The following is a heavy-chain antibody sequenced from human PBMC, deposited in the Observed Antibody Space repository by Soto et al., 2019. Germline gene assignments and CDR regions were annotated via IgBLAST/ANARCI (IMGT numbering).Heavy chain of an antibody. Sequence: EVQLLESGGGLVQPGGSLRLSCAASGFTFSSYAMRWVRQAPGKGLEWVSAISGSGGSTYYADSVKGRFTISRDNSKNTLYLQMNGRRAEDAAVYYCARRGSGSYYDYWGQGTLVIVSS. CDR3: ARRGSGSYYDY. CDR1: GFTFSSYA. J-gene: IGHJ4*02. CDR2: ISGSGGST. D-gene: IGHD1-26*01. V-gene: IGHV3-23*01.